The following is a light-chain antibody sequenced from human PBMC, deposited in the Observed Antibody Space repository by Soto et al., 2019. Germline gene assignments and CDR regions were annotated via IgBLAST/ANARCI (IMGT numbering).Light chain of an antibody. J-gene: IGKJ5*01. Sequence: DIQLTQSPSFLSASVGDRVTITCRASQDINTYLAWYQQKPGKAPKLLIFAASTLQNGVPSRFSGSGSGTEFTVTITSLQPEDFATYYCQQRKSYPLSFGQGTRLEIK. CDR3: QQRKSYPLS. CDR1: QDINTY. CDR2: AAS. V-gene: IGKV1-9*01.